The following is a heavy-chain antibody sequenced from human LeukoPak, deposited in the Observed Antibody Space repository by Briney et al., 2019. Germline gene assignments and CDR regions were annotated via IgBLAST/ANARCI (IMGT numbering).Heavy chain of an antibody. CDR1: GFTFDDYG. D-gene: IGHD1-7*01. Sequence: GGSLRLSCAASGFTFDDYGMSWVRQAPGKGLEWVSGISWNSGNIGYADSVKGRFTISRDNAKNSLYLQMNSLRAEDTALYYCAIMNSGGFDYWGQGTLVTVSS. CDR2: ISWNSGNI. CDR3: AIMNSGGFDY. V-gene: IGHV3-9*01. J-gene: IGHJ4*02.